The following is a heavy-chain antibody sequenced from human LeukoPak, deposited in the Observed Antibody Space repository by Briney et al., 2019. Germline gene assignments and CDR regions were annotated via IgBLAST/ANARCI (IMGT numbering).Heavy chain of an antibody. Sequence: SETLSLTCAVYGGSFSDYYWSWIRQPPGKGLEWIGEINHSGSTNYNPSLKSRVTISVDTSKNQFSLKLSSATAADTAVYYCARDGLWFGEFNWFDPWGQGTLVTVSS. V-gene: IGHV4-34*01. CDR3: ARDGLWFGEFNWFDP. CDR1: GGSFSDYY. J-gene: IGHJ5*02. CDR2: INHSGST. D-gene: IGHD3-10*01.